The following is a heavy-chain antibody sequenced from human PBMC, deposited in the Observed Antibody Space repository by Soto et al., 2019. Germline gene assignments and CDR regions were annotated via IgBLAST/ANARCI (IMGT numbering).Heavy chain of an antibody. V-gene: IGHV3-23*01. J-gene: IGHJ6*02. Sequence: EVQLLESGGGLVQPGGSLRLSCAASGFTFSSYAMSWVRQAPGKGLEWVSAISGSGGSTYYADSVKGRFTISRDNSKNTLYLQLNSLRAEDTAVYYCARGVDTAMVYYYYGMDVWGHGTTVTVAS. CDR3: ARGVDTAMVYYYYGMDV. D-gene: IGHD5-18*01. CDR2: ISGSGGST. CDR1: GFTFSSYA.